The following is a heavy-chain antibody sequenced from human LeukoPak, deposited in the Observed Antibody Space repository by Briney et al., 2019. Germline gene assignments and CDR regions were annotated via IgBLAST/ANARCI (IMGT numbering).Heavy chain of an antibody. D-gene: IGHD6-19*01. CDR2: IKQDGREK. J-gene: IGHJ4*02. V-gene: IGHV3-7*04. Sequence: SCAASGFTLSSYWRSWVRQAQGKGMEWVAKIKQDGREKYYVDSLTCRFTISRDNAKTSLYLQMNSLRAEDTAIYYCARAGVYGSGLYELDYWGQGTLVTVSS. CDR1: GFTLSSYW. CDR3: ARAGVYGSGLYELDY.